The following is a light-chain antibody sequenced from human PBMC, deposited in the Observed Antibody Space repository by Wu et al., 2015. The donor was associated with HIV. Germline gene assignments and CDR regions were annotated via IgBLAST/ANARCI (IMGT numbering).Light chain of an antibody. CDR1: QSVSSSY. J-gene: IGKJ1*01. V-gene: IGKV3-20*01. CDR3: QQYGTSAWT. Sequence: EIVLTQSPGTLSLSPGERATLSCRASQSVSSSYLAWYQQKPGQAPRFLMYGASNRATGIPDRFSGSGSGTDSTLTISRLEPEDFAVYYCQQYGTSAWTFGQGTKVEIK. CDR2: GAS.